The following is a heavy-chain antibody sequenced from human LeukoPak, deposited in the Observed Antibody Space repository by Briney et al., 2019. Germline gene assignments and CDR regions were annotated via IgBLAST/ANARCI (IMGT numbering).Heavy chain of an antibody. J-gene: IGHJ3*02. CDR3: YDYDILTGGAFDI. V-gene: IGHV4-39*01. CDR1: GGSISSSSYY. D-gene: IGHD3-9*01. CDR2: IYYSGST. Sequence: SETLSLTCTVSGGSISSSSYYWGWIRQPPGKGLEWIGSIYYSGSTYYNPSLKSRVTISVDTSKNQFSLKLSSVAAADTAVYYCYDYDILTGGAFDIWGQGTMVTVSS.